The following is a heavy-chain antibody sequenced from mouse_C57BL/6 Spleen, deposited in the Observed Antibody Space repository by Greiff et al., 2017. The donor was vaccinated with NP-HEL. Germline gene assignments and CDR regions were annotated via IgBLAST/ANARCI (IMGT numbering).Heavy chain of an antibody. CDR3: ARYTTTVPYWYFDV. D-gene: IGHD1-1*01. J-gene: IGHJ1*03. CDR2: IWTGGGT. CDR1: GFSLTSYA. V-gene: IGHV2-9-1*01. Sequence: VMLVESGPGLVAPSQSLSITCTVSGFSLTSYAISWVRQPPGKGLEWLGVIWTGGGTNYNSALKSRLSISKDNSKSQVFLKMNSLQTDDTARYYCARYTTTVPYWYFDVWGTGTTVTVSS.